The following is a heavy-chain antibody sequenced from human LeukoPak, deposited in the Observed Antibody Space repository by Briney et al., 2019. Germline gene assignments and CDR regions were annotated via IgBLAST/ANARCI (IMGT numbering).Heavy chain of an antibody. Sequence: GGSLRLSCAASGFTFNSYSMNWVRQAPGKGPEWVSYISSSSTTIYYADSVKGRFTISRDNAKNSLYLQMNSLRAEDTAVYYCAREYTAMATSDYWGQGTLVTVSS. D-gene: IGHD5-18*01. CDR3: AREYTAMATSDY. J-gene: IGHJ4*02. CDR1: GFTFNSYS. V-gene: IGHV3-48*01. CDR2: ISSSSTTI.